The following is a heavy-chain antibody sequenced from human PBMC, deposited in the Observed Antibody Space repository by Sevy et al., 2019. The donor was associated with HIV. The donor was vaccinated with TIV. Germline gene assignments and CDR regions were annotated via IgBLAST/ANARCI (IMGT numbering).Heavy chain of an antibody. V-gene: IGHV3-21*01. CDR2: ISSSSRYI. CDR3: ARVVAYCSGGSCFPGYYYGMDV. J-gene: IGHJ6*02. CDR1: GFTFSSYA. Sequence: GGSLRLSCAASGFTFSSYAMSWVRQAPGKGLEWVSSISSSSRYIYYADSMKGRFTISRDNAKNSLYLQMNSLRAEDTAVYYCARVVAYCSGGSCFPGYYYGMDVWGQGTTVTVSS. D-gene: IGHD2-15*01.